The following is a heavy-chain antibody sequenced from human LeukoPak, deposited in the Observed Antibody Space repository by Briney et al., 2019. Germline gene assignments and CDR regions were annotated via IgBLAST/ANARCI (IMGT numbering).Heavy chain of an antibody. Sequence: SETLSLTCTVSGGAINSYHWTWIRQPPGKGLEWIASIYYIGSPKYNPSLESRVTISVDRSKNQFSLKLSSVTAADTAVYYCARSAIPVAFDIWGQGTMVTVSS. J-gene: IGHJ3*02. CDR1: GGAINSYH. V-gene: IGHV4-59*12. D-gene: IGHD2-2*01. CDR2: IYYIGSP. CDR3: ARSAIPVAFDI.